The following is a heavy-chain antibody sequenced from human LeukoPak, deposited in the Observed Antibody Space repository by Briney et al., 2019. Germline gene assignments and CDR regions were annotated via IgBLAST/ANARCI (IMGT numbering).Heavy chain of an antibody. CDR2: TRNKANSYTT. J-gene: IGHJ4*02. CDR1: GFTFSDHY. V-gene: IGHV3-72*01. D-gene: IGHD1-14*01. CDR3: AGSYNRYYAQDY. Sequence: SGGSLRLSCAASGFTFSDHYMDWVRQAPGKGLEWVGRTRNKANSYTTEYAASVKGRFTISRDDSKNSLYLQMNSLKTEDTAVYYCAGSYNRYYAQDYWGQGALVTVSS.